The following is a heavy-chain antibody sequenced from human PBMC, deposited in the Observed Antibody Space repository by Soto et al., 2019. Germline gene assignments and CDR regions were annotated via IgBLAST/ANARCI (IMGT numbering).Heavy chain of an antibody. Sequence: ASVKVSCKASGYTFTSYGISWVRQAPGQGLEWMGWINPYNGNTKYAQSLQGRVTITRDTSASTAYMELSSLRSEDTAVYYCARVSDIVVVVAAFDPWGQGTLVTVS. CDR1: GYTFTSYG. CDR2: INPYNGNT. J-gene: IGHJ5*02. CDR3: ARVSDIVVVVAAFDP. D-gene: IGHD2-15*01. V-gene: IGHV1-18*01.